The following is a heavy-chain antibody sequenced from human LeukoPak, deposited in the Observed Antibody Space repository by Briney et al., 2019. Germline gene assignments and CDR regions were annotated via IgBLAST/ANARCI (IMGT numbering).Heavy chain of an antibody. CDR1: GFTFSSYW. J-gene: IGHJ4*02. V-gene: IGHV3-7*01. D-gene: IGHD1-26*01. CDR3: ARESRSGSYSGY. Sequence: GGSLRLSCAASGFTFSSYWMSWVRQAPGKGLEWVANINQGESEKHYVDSVKGRFTISRDNANNSLYLQMNSLRAEDTAVYYCARESRSGSYSGYWGQGTLVTVSS. CDR2: INQGESEK.